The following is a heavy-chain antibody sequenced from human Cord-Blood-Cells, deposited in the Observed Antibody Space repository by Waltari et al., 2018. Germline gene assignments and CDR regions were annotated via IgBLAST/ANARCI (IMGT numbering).Heavy chain of an antibody. CDR3: ARHWVWFGELLYFDY. Sequence: QLQLQESGPGLVKPSETLSLTCTVSGGSISSSSYYWGWIRQPPGKGLGWIGSIYYSGCTYYNPALKSRVTISVDTSKIQFSLKLSSVTAADTAVYYFARHWVWFGELLYFDYWGQGTLVTVSS. CDR1: GGSISSSSYY. J-gene: IGHJ4*02. CDR2: IYYSGCT. D-gene: IGHD3-10*01. V-gene: IGHV4-39*01.